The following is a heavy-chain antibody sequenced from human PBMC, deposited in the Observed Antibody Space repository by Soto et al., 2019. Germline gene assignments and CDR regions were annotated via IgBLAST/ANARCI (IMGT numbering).Heavy chain of an antibody. CDR2: IYYSGST. CDR1: GGSISSYY. Sequence: ASETLSLTCTVSGGSISSYYWSWIRQPPGKGLEWIGYIYYSGSTNYNPSLKSRVTISVDTSKNQFSLKLSSVTAADTAVYYCARDGIAARLRAYDAFDIWGQGTMVTVSS. CDR3: ARDGIAARLRAYDAFDI. D-gene: IGHD6-6*01. J-gene: IGHJ3*02. V-gene: IGHV4-59*01.